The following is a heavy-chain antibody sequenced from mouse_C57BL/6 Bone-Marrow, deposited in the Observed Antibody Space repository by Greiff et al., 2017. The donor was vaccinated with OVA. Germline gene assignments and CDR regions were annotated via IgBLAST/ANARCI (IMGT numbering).Heavy chain of an antibody. CDR3: TTYYNSAY. D-gene: IGHD2-12*01. CDR1: GFNIKDDY. Sequence: EVKLLESGAELVRPGASVKLSCTASGFNIKDDYMHWVKQRPEQGLEWIGWIDPENGDTEYASKFQGKATITADTSSNTAYLQLSSLTSEDTAVYYCTTYYNSAYWGQGTLVTVSA. V-gene: IGHV14-4*01. CDR2: IDPENGDT. J-gene: IGHJ3*01.